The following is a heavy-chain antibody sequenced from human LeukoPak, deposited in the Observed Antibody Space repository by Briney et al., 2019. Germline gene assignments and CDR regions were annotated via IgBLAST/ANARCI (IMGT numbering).Heavy chain of an antibody. V-gene: IGHV3-21*01. Sequence: PGGSLRLSCAASGFTFSSYSMNWVRQAPGKGLEWVSSISSSSSYIYYADSVKGRFTISRDNAKNSLYLQMNSLRAEDTAVYYCASRSTSLLAFDYWGQGTLVTVSS. CDR3: ASRSTSLLAFDY. J-gene: IGHJ4*02. D-gene: IGHD2-2*01. CDR2: ISSSSSYI. CDR1: GFTFSSYS.